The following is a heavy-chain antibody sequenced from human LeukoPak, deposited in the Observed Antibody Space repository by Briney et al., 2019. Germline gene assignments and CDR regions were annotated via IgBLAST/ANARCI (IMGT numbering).Heavy chain of an antibody. D-gene: IGHD6-19*01. CDR3: ARQRAGNYFDY. V-gene: IGHV4-4*09. CDR2: IYPSGSD. CDR1: GGSISCHY. J-gene: IGHJ4*02. Sequence: SETLSLSCTVSGGSISCHYWSWIRHPPGKGLEWIAYIYPSGSDNYNPSLKSRVTTSSDTSKNQFSLRLSSVTAADTAVYYCARQRAGNYFDYWGQGTLVTVSS.